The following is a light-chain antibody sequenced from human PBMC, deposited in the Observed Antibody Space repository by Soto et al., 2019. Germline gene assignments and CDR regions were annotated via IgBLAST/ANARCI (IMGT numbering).Light chain of an antibody. V-gene: IGKV1-5*01. CDR1: QTINRW. CDR2: DAS. Sequence: TQSPSTLSASVGDRVTITCRASQTINRWLAWYQQKPGKAPKLLIYDASTLESGVPSRFSGSGSGTDFTLTITSLQPEDFATYYCQQANTFPRTFGQGTRLEIK. CDR3: QQANTFPRT. J-gene: IGKJ5*01.